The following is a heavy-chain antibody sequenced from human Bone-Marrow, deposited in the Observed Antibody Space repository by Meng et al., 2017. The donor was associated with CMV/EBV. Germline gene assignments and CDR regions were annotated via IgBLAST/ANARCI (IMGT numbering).Heavy chain of an antibody. CDR2: IIYMFGTV. CDR3: ARELDTTGTVSPLNV. D-gene: IGHD1-1*01. J-gene: IGHJ6*02. Sequence: SVKVSCKASGGTFSSYAISWVRQAPGQGLEWMGGIIYMFGTVNYAQKFQGRITITTDESTTTAYMELSSLRSEDTAVYYCARELDTTGTVSPLNVWGQGTTVTVSS. CDR1: GGTFSSYA. V-gene: IGHV1-69*05.